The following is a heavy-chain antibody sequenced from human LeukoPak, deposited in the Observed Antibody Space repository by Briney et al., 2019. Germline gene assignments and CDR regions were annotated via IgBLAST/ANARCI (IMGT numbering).Heavy chain of an antibody. V-gene: IGHV4-4*07. CDR3: ARVPPDYNDSHDALDL. Sequence: PSQTLSLTCTVSGVSMNYYFWNWIRQPAGEGLQWIGRIHSSGTTNYNPSLKSRVTMSIDMSKNQFSLRLTSVTAADTAVYYCARVPPDYNDSHDALDLWGQGTVVTVSS. CDR1: GVSMNYYF. J-gene: IGHJ3*01. CDR2: IHSSGTT. D-gene: IGHD4-17*01.